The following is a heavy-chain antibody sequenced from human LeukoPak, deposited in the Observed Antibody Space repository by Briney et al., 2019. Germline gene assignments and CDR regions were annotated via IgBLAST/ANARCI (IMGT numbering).Heavy chain of an antibody. J-gene: IGHJ4*02. V-gene: IGHV3-7*01. CDR2: IKQDGSEK. Sequence: GGSLRLSCAASRFTFSTYWMTWVRQAPGKGLEWVANIKQDGSEKYYVDSVKGRFTISRDNAKNSLYLQMNSLRAEDTAVYYCARDRKLDYWGQGTLVTVSS. CDR3: ARDRKLDY. CDR1: RFTFSTYW.